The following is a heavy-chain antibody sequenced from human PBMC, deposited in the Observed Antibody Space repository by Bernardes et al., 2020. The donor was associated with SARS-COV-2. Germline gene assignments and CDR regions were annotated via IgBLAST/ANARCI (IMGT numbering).Heavy chain of an antibody. CDR3: ARFGGYYHGSAFDV. V-gene: IGHV3-21*01. CDR2: ISFSSSHI. J-gene: IGHJ3*01. D-gene: IGHD5-18*01. Sequence: GGSLRLSCVASGFTFSSNSMHWVRQAPGQGLEWVSSISFSSSHIYYADSLKGRFTISRDNAKNSLYLQLNSLTAEDTAVYYCARFGGYYHGSAFDVWGQGIMVAV. CDR1: GFTFSSNS.